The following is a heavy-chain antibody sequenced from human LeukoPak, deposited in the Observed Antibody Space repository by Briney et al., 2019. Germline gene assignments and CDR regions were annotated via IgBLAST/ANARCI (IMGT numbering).Heavy chain of an antibody. CDR1: GGSIRSGDHH. Sequence: SETLSLTCSVSGGSIRSGDHHWAWVRQPPGKGLEFIGSLDESGRPYYNRPLKSRVSISGDTSGKQFSLNLTSVTAADTAVYYCASRNDILTGYVFDFWGQGTLVTVSS. J-gene: IGHJ4*02. D-gene: IGHD3-9*01. V-gene: IGHV4-39*01. CDR3: ASRNDILTGYVFDF. CDR2: LDESGRP.